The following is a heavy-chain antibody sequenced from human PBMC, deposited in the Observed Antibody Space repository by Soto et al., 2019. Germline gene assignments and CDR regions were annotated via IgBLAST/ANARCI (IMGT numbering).Heavy chain of an antibody. Sequence: GGSLRLSCAASGFTFSGYAMSWVRQAPGKGLEWVSTISGSGGNTYYADSVKGRLTISRDNSKNTLYVQMDSLRAEDTAVYYCAKTPRYCSSTNCYAGYFDYWGQGTVVTVSS. D-gene: IGHD2-2*01. CDR3: AKTPRYCSSTNCYAGYFDY. V-gene: IGHV3-23*01. J-gene: IGHJ4*02. CDR2: ISGSGGNT. CDR1: GFTFSGYA.